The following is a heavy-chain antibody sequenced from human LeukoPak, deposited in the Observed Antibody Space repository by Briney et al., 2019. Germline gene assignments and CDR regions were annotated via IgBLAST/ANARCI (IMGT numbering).Heavy chain of an antibody. CDR2: ISGSGGST. D-gene: IGHD3-22*01. Sequence: SGGSLRLSCAASGFTFRSYAMSWVRQAAGKGPEWVSSISGSGGSTHYADSVKGRFTISRDNSKNTLYLQMNSLRAEDTAVYYCAKDLGPITMIVTKFDYWGQGTLVTVSS. CDR1: GFTFRSYA. CDR3: AKDLGPITMIVTKFDY. J-gene: IGHJ4*02. V-gene: IGHV3-23*01.